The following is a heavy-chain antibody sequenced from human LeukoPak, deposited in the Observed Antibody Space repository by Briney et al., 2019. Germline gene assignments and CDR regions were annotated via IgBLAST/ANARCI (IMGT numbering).Heavy chain of an antibody. CDR3: ATVQFLEWLPD. V-gene: IGHV3-48*04. CDR2: ISTRGTTI. Sequence: GGSLRLSCAASGFTFSSYSMNWVRQAPGKGLEWISYISTRGTTIYYADSVKGRFTISRDNANNSLFLQMNSLRVEDTAFYYCATVQFLEWLPDWGQGTLVTVSP. D-gene: IGHD3-3*01. J-gene: IGHJ4*02. CDR1: GFTFSSYS.